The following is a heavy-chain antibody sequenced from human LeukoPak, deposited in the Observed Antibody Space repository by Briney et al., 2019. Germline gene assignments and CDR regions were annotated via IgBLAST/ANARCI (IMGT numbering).Heavy chain of an antibody. V-gene: IGHV3-7*03. D-gene: IGHD3-10*01. Sequence: PGGSLRLSCAASGFTFSSYWMSWVRQAPGKGLEWVANIKQDGGEKYYVDSVKGRFTISRDNAKNSLYLQMNSLRAEDTAVYYCARDLSTQLLWFGESDYWGQGTLVTVSS. CDR3: ARDLSTQLLWFGESDY. CDR2: IKQDGGEK. CDR1: GFTFSSYW. J-gene: IGHJ4*02.